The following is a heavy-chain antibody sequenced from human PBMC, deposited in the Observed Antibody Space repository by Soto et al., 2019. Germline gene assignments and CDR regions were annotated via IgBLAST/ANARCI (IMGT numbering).Heavy chain of an antibody. D-gene: IGHD3-22*01. J-gene: IGHJ4*02. CDR2: IRPDGSDE. Sequence: EVQLVESGGALVQPGGSLRLSCAASGFTFSNYWMSWCRQAPGKGMEWVANIRPDGSDEYYVDSVKGRFTISRDNAKNSLYLEMNSLRVEDTAVYYCADPDSSDNWGQGTLVTVSS. CDR3: ADPDSSDN. CDR1: GFTFSNYW. V-gene: IGHV3-7*02.